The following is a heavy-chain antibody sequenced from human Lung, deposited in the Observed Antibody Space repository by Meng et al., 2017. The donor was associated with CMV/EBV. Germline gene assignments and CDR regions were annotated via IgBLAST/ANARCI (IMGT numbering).Heavy chain of an antibody. J-gene: IGHJ4*02. CDR3: ARNGQKTGTPSNY. Sequence: GGSLRLXCAASGFTFSNYEMNWVRQAPGQGLEWVSYISTSGSTMYYADSVKGRFTVSRDNAKKSLYLQMNSLRAEDTAVYYCARNGQKTGTPSNYWGQGTLVTVSS. CDR1: GFTFSNYE. D-gene: IGHD1-1*01. CDR2: ISTSGSTM. V-gene: IGHV3-48*03.